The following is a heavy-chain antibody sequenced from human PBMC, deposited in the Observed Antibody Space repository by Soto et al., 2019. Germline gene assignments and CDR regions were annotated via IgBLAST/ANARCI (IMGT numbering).Heavy chain of an antibody. Sequence: QVQLVESGGGVVQPGRSLRLSCAASGFTFSSYAMHWVRQAPGKGLEWVAVISYDGSNKYYADSVKGRFTISRDNSKNTLDLQMNSLRTEETDVYYCARDRLRYNWNDFPYYYYGMDVWGQGTTVTVSS. J-gene: IGHJ6*02. V-gene: IGHV3-30-3*01. CDR2: ISYDGSNK. D-gene: IGHD1-1*01. CDR1: GFTFSSYA. CDR3: ARDRLRYNWNDFPYYYYGMDV.